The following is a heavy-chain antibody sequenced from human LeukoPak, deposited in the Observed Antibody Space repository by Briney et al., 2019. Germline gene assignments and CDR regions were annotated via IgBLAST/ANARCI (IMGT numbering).Heavy chain of an antibody. CDR1: GGSISSYY. V-gene: IGHV4-59*01. J-gene: IGHJ6*03. Sequence: PSETLSLTCTVSGGSISSYYWTWIRQPPGKGLEWIGYIYYSGTTNYNPSLKSRVTISVDTSKNQFSLKLSSVTAADTAVYYCARGYYYMDVWGKGTTVTVSS. CDR3: ARGYYYMDV. CDR2: IYYSGTT.